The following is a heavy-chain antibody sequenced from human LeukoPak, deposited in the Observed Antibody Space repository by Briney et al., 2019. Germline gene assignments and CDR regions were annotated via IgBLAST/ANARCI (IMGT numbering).Heavy chain of an antibody. CDR1: ADSVSSNSAA. Sequence: SPTLSLSFAISADSVSSNSAAWNWIRQSPSKGLEWLGSTYYRSKWRNDYAVSVKSRITISPDTSKNQFSLQLNSVTPEDTSVYYCVRDLSWRFDYWGQGTLVTVSS. V-gene: IGHV6-1*01. CDR3: VRDLSWRFDY. CDR2: TYYRSKWRN. D-gene: IGHD2/OR15-2a*01. J-gene: IGHJ4*02.